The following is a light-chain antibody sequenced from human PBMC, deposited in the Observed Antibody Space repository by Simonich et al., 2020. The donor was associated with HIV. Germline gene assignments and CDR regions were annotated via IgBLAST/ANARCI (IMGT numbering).Light chain of an antibody. CDR3: QQSYSSLWT. V-gene: IGKV1-39*01. J-gene: IGKJ1*01. CDR2: AAS. CDR1: QSISSY. Sequence: DIQMTQSPSSLSASVGDRVTITCRARQSISSYLNWYQQKPGKAPKLLIYAASSLQSGVPSRFSGSGSGTDFTLTISSLQHEDFATYYCQQSYSSLWTFGQGTKVEIK.